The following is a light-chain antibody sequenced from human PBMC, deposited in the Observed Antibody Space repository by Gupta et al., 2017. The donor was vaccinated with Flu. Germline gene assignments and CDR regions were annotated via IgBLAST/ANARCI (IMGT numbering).Light chain of an antibody. CDR1: QTVNIF. CDR2: DAS. J-gene: IGKJ4*01. CDR3: QQRSTWPLT. V-gene: IGKV3-11*01. Sequence: EIVLTQSPATLSLSPGETATLSCRASQTVNIFFAWYQQKPGQAPRLLIYDASKRATGIPARFSGSESGTDFTLSISSLEPEDFAVYYCQQRSTWPLTFGGGTKVEIK.